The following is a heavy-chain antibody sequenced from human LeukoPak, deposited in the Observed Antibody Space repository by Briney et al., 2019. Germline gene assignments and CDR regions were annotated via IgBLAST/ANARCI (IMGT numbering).Heavy chain of an antibody. Sequence: QTSETLSLTCAVYGGSFSGHYWSWIRQPPGKGLEWIGEINHSGSTNYNPSLKSRVTISVDTSKNQFSLKLSSVTAADTAVYYCARYPGIAVAAAFDYWGQGTLVTASS. CDR2: INHSGST. D-gene: IGHD6-19*01. CDR3: ARYPGIAVAAAFDY. V-gene: IGHV4-34*01. CDR1: GGSFSGHY. J-gene: IGHJ4*02.